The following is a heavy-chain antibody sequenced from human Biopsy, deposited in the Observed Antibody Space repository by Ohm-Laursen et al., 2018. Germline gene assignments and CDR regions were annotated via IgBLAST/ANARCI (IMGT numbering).Heavy chain of an antibody. D-gene: IGHD3-10*01. CDR2: LFTSGTT. J-gene: IGHJ4*02. V-gene: IGHV4-4*07. CDR3: VRGGSGSFPFDY. Sequence: SETLSLTCTVSGGSINSYYWSWMRQPAGKGLEWIGRLFTSGTTNYSPSLNNRVTMSVDTSKNQFPLRLTFVTAADTAVYYCVRGGSGSFPFDYWGPGTLVTVSS. CDR1: GGSINSYY.